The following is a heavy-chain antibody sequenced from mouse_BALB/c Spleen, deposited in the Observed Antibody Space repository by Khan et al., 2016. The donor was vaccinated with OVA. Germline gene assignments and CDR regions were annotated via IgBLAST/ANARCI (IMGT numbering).Heavy chain of an antibody. CDR1: GFTFSDYY. V-gene: IGHV5-4*02. CDR2: ISDGGSYT. Sequence: EVELVESGGGLVKPGGSLKLSCAASGFTFSDYYMYWVRQTPEKRLEWVATISDGGSYTYYPDSVKGRFTIYRDDAKNNLYLQMSNLKSEDTAMYYCARGYYGDPFAYWGQGTLVTVSA. CDR3: ARGYYGDPFAY. D-gene: IGHD2-13*01. J-gene: IGHJ3*01.